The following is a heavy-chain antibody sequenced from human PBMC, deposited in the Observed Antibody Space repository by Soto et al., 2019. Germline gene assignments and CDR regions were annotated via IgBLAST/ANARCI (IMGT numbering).Heavy chain of an antibody. D-gene: IGHD2-21*02. Sequence: EVQLVESGGGLVKPGGSLRLSCAASGFTFSSYSMNWVRQAPGKGLEWVSSISGSNSYIYYADSVKGRFTISRDNAKNSLYLQMNSLRAEDTAVYYCARVVYGGNSGGSNYWGQGTLVTVSS. V-gene: IGHV3-21*01. J-gene: IGHJ4*02. CDR2: ISGSNSYI. CDR1: GFTFSSYS. CDR3: ARVVYGGNSGGSNY.